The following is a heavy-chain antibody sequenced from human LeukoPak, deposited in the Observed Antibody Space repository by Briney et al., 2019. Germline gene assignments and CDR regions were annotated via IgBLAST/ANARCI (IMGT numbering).Heavy chain of an antibody. V-gene: IGHV4-39*07. Sequence: GSLRLSCAASGFTFSSYSMNWVRQAPGKGLEWIGSIYYSGSTYYNPSLKSRVTISVDTSKNQFSLKLSSVTAADTAVYYCARIAAAGTNWFDPWGQGTLVTVSS. CDR2: IYYSGST. CDR1: GFTFSSYS. CDR3: ARIAAAGTNWFDP. D-gene: IGHD6-13*01. J-gene: IGHJ5*02.